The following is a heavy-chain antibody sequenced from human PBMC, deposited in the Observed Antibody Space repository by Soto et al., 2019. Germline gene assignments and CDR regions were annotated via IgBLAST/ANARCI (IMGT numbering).Heavy chain of an antibody. CDR2: ISYDGSQK. J-gene: IGHJ4*02. V-gene: IGHV3-30*18. Sequence: PGGSLRLSCAASGFTFSSYGMHWVRQASGKGLEWVGLISYDGSQKQYGDSVKGRFTISRDNSKNTLYLQMNSLTPEDTALYYCAKEHVIVGSAQVDSWGQGTLVTVSS. CDR3: AKEHVIVGSAQVDS. CDR1: GFTFSSYG. D-gene: IGHD1-26*01.